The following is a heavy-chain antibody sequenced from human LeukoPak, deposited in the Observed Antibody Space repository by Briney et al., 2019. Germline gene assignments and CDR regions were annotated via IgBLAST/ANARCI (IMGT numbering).Heavy chain of an antibody. CDR3: VRHTYYALDY. J-gene: IGHJ4*02. CDR1: DFTFSLYW. Sequence: GGSLRLSCAASDFTFSLYWMSWIRQTPGKGPECVANIKGDGSDKSYVDSVKGRFTISRDTAKNSLYLQMNSLRAEDTAVYYCVRHTYYALDYWGQGALVTVSS. V-gene: IGHV3-7*01. CDR2: IKGDGSDK. D-gene: IGHD1-26*01.